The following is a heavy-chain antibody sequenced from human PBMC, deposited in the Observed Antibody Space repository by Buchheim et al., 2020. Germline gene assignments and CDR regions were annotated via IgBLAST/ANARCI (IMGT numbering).Heavy chain of an antibody. D-gene: IGHD5/OR15-5a*01. Sequence: VQLVQSGAEVKKPGSSVKVSCKASGGTFSSYAISWVRQAPGQGLEWMGGIIPTYGTANYAQRFLGRVTSTADESTSTAYMKLSRLTSEDTAVYYCARDVYTKYIGYWGQGTL. CDR3: ARDVYTKYIGY. V-gene: IGHV1-69*01. J-gene: IGHJ4*02. CDR1: GGTFSSYA. CDR2: IIPTYGTA.